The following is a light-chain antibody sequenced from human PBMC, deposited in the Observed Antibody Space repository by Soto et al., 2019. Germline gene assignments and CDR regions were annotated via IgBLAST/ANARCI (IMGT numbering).Light chain of an antibody. CDR2: EVS. V-gene: IGLV2-8*01. Sequence: QSALTQPPSASGSPGQSVTISCTGTSSDVGGYNYVSWHQQHPGKAPKVMIYEVSKWPSGVPDRFSGSKSGNTASLTVSGLQAEDEADYYCSSYAGSKNFGVFGTGTKVTVL. CDR3: SSYAGSKNFGV. CDR1: SSDVGGYNY. J-gene: IGLJ1*01.